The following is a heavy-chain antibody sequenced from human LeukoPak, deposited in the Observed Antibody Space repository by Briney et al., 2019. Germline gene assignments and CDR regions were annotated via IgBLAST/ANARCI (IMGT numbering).Heavy chain of an antibody. CDR1: GFTFSSYW. D-gene: IGHD6-13*01. CDR2: IKQDGSEK. J-gene: IGHJ4*02. CDR3: ARDLGAAANDY. V-gene: IGHV3-7*01. Sequence: GGSLRLSCAASGFTFSSYWMSWVRQAPGKGLEWVANIKQDGSEKYYVDSVKGRFTISRDNARNSLYLQMNTLRAGDTAVYYCARDLGAAANDYWGQGTLVTVSS.